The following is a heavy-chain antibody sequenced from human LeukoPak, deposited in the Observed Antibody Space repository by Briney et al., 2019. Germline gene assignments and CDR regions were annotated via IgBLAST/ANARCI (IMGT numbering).Heavy chain of an antibody. CDR1: GYTFTSYG. CDR3: ARDRYGDSTLDY. J-gene: IGHJ4*02. D-gene: IGHD4-17*01. Sequence: EAPVKVSCTASGYTFTSYGISWVRQAPGQGLEWMGWISAYNGHTNYAQKLQGRVTMTTDTSTSTAYMELRSLRSDDTAVYYCARDRYGDSTLDYWGQGTLVTVSS. CDR2: ISAYNGHT. V-gene: IGHV1-18*01.